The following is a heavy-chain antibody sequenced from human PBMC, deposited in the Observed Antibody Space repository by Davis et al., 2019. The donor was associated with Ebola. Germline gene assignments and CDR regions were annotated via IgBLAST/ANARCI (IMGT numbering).Heavy chain of an antibody. D-gene: IGHD6-13*01. CDR2: ISGDGGST. Sequence: GESPKTPRAAPGFTLDYYVMHWVRQAPGKGLEWVSLISGDGGSTYYADSVKGRFTISRDNSKNSLYLQMNSLRTEDTALYYCAKDQRDSSSWYSWFDPWGQGTLVTVSS. CDR3: AKDQRDSSSWYSWFDP. J-gene: IGHJ5*02. CDR1: GFTLDYYV. V-gene: IGHV3-43*02.